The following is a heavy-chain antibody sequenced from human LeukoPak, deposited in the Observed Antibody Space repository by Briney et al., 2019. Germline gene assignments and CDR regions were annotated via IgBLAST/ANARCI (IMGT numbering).Heavy chain of an antibody. CDR2: IYHSGGT. CDR3: ARVQLETPFDY. V-gene: IGHV4-38-2*02. Sequence: SETLSLTCTVSGYSISSGYYWGWIRQPPGKGLEWIGSIYHSGGTYYNPSLKSRVTISVDTSKNQFSLKLSSVTAADTAVYYCARVQLETPFDYWGQGTLVTVSS. D-gene: IGHD5-24*01. J-gene: IGHJ4*02. CDR1: GYSISSGYY.